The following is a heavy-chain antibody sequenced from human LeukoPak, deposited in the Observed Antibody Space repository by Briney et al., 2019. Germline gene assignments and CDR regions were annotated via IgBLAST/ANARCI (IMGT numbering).Heavy chain of an antibody. CDR3: AKDSTMIVVVYYFDY. J-gene: IGHJ4*02. V-gene: IGHV3-23*01. CDR1: GFPFSSYA. Sequence: GGSLRHSCAASGFPFSSYAMSWVRQAPARGVEWVSPISGCGGSTYYAASAKGGFTSSRDNHKNTLYLQMNSLRAEDTDVYYCAKDSTMIVVVYYFDYWGQGTQVTVSS. CDR2: ISGCGGST. D-gene: IGHD3-22*01.